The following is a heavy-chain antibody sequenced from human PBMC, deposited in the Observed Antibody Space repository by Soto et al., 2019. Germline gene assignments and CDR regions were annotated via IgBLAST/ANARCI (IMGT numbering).Heavy chain of an antibody. D-gene: IGHD3-10*01. CDR1: GFTFSDYY. CDR3: ARDLPSYGSGSYYPVFDY. Sequence: GGSLRLSCAASGFTFSDYYKSWIRQAPGKGLEWVSYISSSSSYTNYADSVKGRFTISRDNAKNSLYLQMNSLRAEDTAVYYCARDLPSYGSGSYYPVFDYWGQGTLVTVSS. CDR2: ISSSSSYT. J-gene: IGHJ4*02. V-gene: IGHV3-11*05.